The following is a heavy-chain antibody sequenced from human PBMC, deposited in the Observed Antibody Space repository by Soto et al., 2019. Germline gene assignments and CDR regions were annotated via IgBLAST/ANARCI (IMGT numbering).Heavy chain of an antibody. V-gene: IGHV4-34*01. CDR2: INHSGST. Sequence: QVQLQQWGAGLLKPSETLSLTCAVYGGSFSGYYWSWIRQPPGKGLEWIGEINHSGSTNYNPSLMSRVTISVDTSKNQFSLKLSSVTAADTAVYYCASRNVAAAGAGAFDIWGQGTMVTVSS. CDR1: GGSFSGYY. J-gene: IGHJ3*02. CDR3: ASRNVAAAGAGAFDI. D-gene: IGHD6-13*01.